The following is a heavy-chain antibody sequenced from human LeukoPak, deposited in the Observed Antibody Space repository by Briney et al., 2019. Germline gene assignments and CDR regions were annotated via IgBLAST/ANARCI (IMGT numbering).Heavy chain of an antibody. CDR3: AGDYGDYYFDY. D-gene: IGHD4-17*01. J-gene: IGHJ4*02. Sequence: SETLSLTCAVSSGSISSGGYSWSWIRQPPGKGLEWIGSIYYSGSTSYNPSLKSRVTISVDTSKNQFSLKLSSVTAADTAVYFCAGDYGDYYFDYWGQGTLVTVSS. CDR1: SGSISSGGYS. CDR2: IYYSGST. V-gene: IGHV4-39*07.